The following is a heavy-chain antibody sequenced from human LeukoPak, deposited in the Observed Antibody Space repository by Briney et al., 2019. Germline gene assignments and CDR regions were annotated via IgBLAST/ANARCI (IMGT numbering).Heavy chain of an antibody. CDR2: VNADGSST. V-gene: IGHV3-74*01. CDR1: GFTFSSFW. J-gene: IGHJ4*02. Sequence: GGSLRLSCAASGFTFSSFWMHWVRQAPGKGLQWVSRVNADGSSTGHADSVKGRLTISRDNAKNTLYLQINSLRAEDTAVYYCAREYYASGDYWGQGTLVTVSS. CDR3: AREYYASGDY. D-gene: IGHD3-10*01.